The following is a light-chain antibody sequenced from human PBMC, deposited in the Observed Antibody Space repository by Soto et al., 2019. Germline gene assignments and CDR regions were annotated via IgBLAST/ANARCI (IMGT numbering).Light chain of an antibody. Sequence: QSVLTQPPSASGSPGQSVTISCTGTSSDVGGYDYVSWYQQRPGKAPKLMIYEVSKRPSGVPDRFSGSKSGNTASLTVSGLQTEDEADYYCTSYAGSNNMGVFGTGTKATVL. J-gene: IGLJ1*01. CDR1: SSDVGGYDY. CDR3: TSYAGSNNMGV. V-gene: IGLV2-8*01. CDR2: EVS.